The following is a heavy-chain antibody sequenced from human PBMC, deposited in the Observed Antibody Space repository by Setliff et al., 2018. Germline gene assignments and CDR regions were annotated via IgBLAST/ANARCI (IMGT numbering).Heavy chain of an antibody. Sequence: GASVKVSCKASGYTFTSYAMNWVRQAPGQGLEWMGWINTNTGNPTYAQGFTGRFVFSLDTSVSTAYLQISSLKAEDTAVYYCARAGQYDHVWGGYRLQYNWFDPWGQGTLVTVSS. J-gene: IGHJ5*02. V-gene: IGHV7-4-1*02. CDR1: GYTFTSYA. CDR3: ARAGQYDHVWGGYRLQYNWFDP. D-gene: IGHD3-16*02. CDR2: INTNTGNP.